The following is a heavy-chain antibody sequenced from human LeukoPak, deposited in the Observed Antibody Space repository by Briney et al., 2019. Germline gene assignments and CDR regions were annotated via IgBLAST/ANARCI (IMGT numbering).Heavy chain of an antibody. CDR1: GYTFTSYG. J-gene: IGHJ6*03. V-gene: IGHV1-18*01. CDR2: ISAYNGNT. Sequence: ASVKVSCKASGYTFTSYGISWVRQAPGQGLEWMGWISAYNGNTNYAQKLQGRVTMTTDTSTSTAYMELRSLRSDDTAVYYCARAYDFWSGNHDYYYYYMDVWGKGTTVTVSS. D-gene: IGHD3-3*01. CDR3: ARAYDFWSGNHDYYYYYMDV.